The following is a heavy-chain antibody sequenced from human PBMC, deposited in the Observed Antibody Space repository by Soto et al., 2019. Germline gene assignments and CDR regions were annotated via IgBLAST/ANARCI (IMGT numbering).Heavy chain of an antibody. V-gene: IGHV1-8*01. CDR2: MNPNSGNT. J-gene: IGHJ3*02. Sequence: GASVKVSCKASGYTFTSYDINWVRQATGQGLEWMGWMNPNSGNTGYAQKLQGRVTMTRNTSISTAYMELSSLRSEDTAVYYCALVLRNFDWLLYRAGAFDIWGQGTMVTVSS. CDR3: ALVLRNFDWLLYRAGAFDI. CDR1: GYTFTSYD. D-gene: IGHD3-9*01.